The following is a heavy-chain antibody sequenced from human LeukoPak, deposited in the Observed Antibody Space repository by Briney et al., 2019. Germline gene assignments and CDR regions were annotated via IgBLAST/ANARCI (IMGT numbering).Heavy chain of an antibody. J-gene: IGHJ6*03. CDR1: GGIFSSYA. CDR3: ARDEPDYYGSGTLSYYYYYMDV. CDR2: IIAIFGTA. Sequence: SVKVSCKASGGIFSSYAISWVRQAPGQGLEWMGGIIAIFGTANYAQKLQGRVTITTDESTSTASMELSSLRSEDTAVYYCARDEPDYYGSGTLSYYYYYMDVWGKGTTVTVYS. V-gene: IGHV1-69*05. D-gene: IGHD3-10*01.